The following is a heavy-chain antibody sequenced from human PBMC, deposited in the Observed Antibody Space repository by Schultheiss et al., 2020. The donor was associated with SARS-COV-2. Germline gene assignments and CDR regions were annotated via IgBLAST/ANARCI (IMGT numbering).Heavy chain of an antibody. J-gene: IGHJ6*03. CDR1: GFTFDDYA. Sequence: SLKISCAASGFTFDDYAMHWVRQAPGKGLEWVSGISWNSGSIGYADSVKGRFTISRDNAKNSLYLQMNSLRAEDTALYYCAKEYVDTAMVDYYYYYMDVWGKGTTVTVSS. CDR2: ISWNSGSI. D-gene: IGHD5-18*01. V-gene: IGHV3-9*01. CDR3: AKEYVDTAMVDYYYYYMDV.